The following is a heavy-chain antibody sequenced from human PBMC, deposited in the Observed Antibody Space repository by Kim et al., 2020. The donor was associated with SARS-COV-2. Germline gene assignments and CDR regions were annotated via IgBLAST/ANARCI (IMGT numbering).Heavy chain of an antibody. J-gene: IGHJ4*02. CDR1: GFTFSDYY. CDR3: ARAQMATTGYFDY. D-gene: IGHD5-12*01. V-gene: IGHV3-11*05. CDR2: ISSSSSYT. Sequence: GGSLRLSCAASGFTFSDYYMSWIRQAPGKGLEWVSYISSSSSYTNYADSVKGRFTISRDNAKNSLYLQMNSLRAEDTAVYYCARAQMATTGYFDYWGQGTLVTVTS.